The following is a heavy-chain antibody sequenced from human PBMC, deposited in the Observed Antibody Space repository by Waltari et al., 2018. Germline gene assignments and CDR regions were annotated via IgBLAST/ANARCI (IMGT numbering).Heavy chain of an antibody. D-gene: IGHD3-10*01. V-gene: IGHV3-30*01. CDR3: ARDGHSYFYGSWSDY. CDR1: GIGVTSNA. J-gene: IGHJ4*02. CDR2: ISFDGNNI. Sequence: VQLGNSGGGVVHPGKSLTLSCEVFGIGVTSNAMHWVRQAPGKGLEWVAVISFDGNNIYFADSVKGRFTINRDNSKNTLSLQMNSLTPEDTAIYYCARDGHSYFYGSWSDYWGKGTLVTVSS.